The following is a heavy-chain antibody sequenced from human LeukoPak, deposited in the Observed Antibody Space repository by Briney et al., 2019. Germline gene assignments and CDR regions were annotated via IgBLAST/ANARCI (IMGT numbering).Heavy chain of an antibody. CDR3: ARAGNTVTIDFDY. CDR1: GFTFSSYG. CDR2: IRYDGSNK. V-gene: IGHV3-30*02. D-gene: IGHD4-17*01. Sequence: PGGSLRLSCAASGFTFSSYGMHWVRQAPGKGLEWVAFIRYDGSNKYYADSVKGRFTISRDNSKNTLYLQMNSLRAEDTAVYYCARAGNTVTIDFDYWGQGTLVTVSS. J-gene: IGHJ4*02.